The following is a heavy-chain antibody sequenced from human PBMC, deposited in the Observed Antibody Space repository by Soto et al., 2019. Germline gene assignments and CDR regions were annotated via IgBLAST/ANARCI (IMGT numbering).Heavy chain of an antibody. D-gene: IGHD6-19*01. J-gene: IGHJ5*02. Sequence: QVQLQESGPGLVKPSETLSLTCTVSGGSISSYYWSWSRQPPGKGLEWIGYIYYSGSTNYNPSLKSRVTISVDTSTNNFSLKLSSVTAADTAVYYCARRALAAGIFWFDPWGQGTLVTVSS. V-gene: IGHV4-59*01. CDR3: ARRALAAGIFWFDP. CDR1: GGSISSYY. CDR2: IYYSGST.